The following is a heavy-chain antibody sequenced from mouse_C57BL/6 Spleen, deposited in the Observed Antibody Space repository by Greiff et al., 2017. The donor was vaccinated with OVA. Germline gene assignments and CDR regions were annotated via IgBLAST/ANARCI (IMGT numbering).Heavy chain of an antibody. Sequence: VQLQQSGAELVMPGASVKLSCKASGYTFTSYWMHWVKQRPGQGLEWIGEIDPSDSYTNYNQKFKGKSTLTVDKSSSTAYMQLSSLTSEDSAVYYCARKGGDYPYYFDYWGQGTTLTVSS. V-gene: IGHV1-69*01. J-gene: IGHJ2*01. CDR1: GYTFTSYW. D-gene: IGHD5-5*01. CDR3: ARKGGDYPYYFDY. CDR2: IDPSDSYT.